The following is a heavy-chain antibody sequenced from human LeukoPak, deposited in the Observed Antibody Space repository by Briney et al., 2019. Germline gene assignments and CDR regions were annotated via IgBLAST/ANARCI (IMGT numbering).Heavy chain of an antibody. CDR2: IYYSGST. Sequence: PSQTLSLTCTVSGGSISSYYWSWIRQPPGKGLEWIGDIYYSGSTNYNPSLKSRVTISVDTSKNQFCLRLSSVTAADTAVYYSARLASGSYGPLTPFDYWGQGTLVTVSS. CDR1: GGSISSYY. D-gene: IGHD1-26*01. V-gene: IGHV4-59*08. J-gene: IGHJ4*02. CDR3: ARLASGSYGPLTPFDY.